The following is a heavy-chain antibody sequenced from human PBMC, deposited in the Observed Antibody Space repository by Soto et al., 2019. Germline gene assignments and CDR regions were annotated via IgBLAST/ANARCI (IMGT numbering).Heavy chain of an antibody. Sequence: ASVKVSCKASGYTFTSYDINWVRQATGQGLEWMGWMNPNSGNTGYAQKFQGRVTMTRNTSISTAYMELSSLRSEDTAVYYCARGPFLRVPAAHLYYFDYWGQGSLVTVSS. V-gene: IGHV1-8*01. CDR3: ARGPFLRVPAAHLYYFDY. D-gene: IGHD2-2*01. J-gene: IGHJ4*02. CDR2: MNPNSGNT. CDR1: GYTFTSYD.